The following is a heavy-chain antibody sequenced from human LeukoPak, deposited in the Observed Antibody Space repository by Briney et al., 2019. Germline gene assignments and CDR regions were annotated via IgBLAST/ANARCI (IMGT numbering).Heavy chain of an antibody. V-gene: IGHV4-39*07. D-gene: IGHD4-23*01. CDR1: GGSIISSSYY. Sequence: SETLSLTCTVSGGSIISSSYYWGWIRQPPGKGLEWIGSIYYTGITYYNPSLRSRVTMSVDTSRNQFSLKLSSVTAADTAVYYCARLVVTDAFDIWGQGTMVTVSS. J-gene: IGHJ3*02. CDR2: IYYTGIT. CDR3: ARLVVTDAFDI.